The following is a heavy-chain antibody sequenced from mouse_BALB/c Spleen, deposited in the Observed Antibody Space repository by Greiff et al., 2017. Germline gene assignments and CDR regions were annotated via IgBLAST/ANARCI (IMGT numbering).Heavy chain of an antibody. D-gene: IGHD4-1*01. J-gene: IGHJ2*01. Sequence: DVKLVESGGGLVQPGGSLRLSCATSGFTFTDYYMSWVRQPPGKALEWLGFIRNKANGYTTEYSASVKGRFTISRDNSQSILYLQMNTLRAEDSATYYCARDGGTGTLDYWGQGTTLTVSS. CDR1: GFTFTDYY. CDR2: IRNKANGYTT. V-gene: IGHV7-3*02. CDR3: ARDGGTGTLDY.